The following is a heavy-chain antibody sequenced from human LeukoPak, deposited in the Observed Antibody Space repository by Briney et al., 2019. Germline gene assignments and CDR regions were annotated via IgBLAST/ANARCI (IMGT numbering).Heavy chain of an antibody. J-gene: IGHJ3*02. Sequence: PGGSLRLSCAAPGFTFSSYAMSWVRQPPGKGLEWVSAISGSGGSTYYADSVKGRFTISRDNSKNTLYLQMNSLRAEDTAVYYCAKGNYYDSSGYYYEDAFDIWGQGTMVTVSS. CDR2: ISGSGGST. D-gene: IGHD3-22*01. V-gene: IGHV3-23*01. CDR3: AKGNYYDSSGYYYEDAFDI. CDR1: GFTFSSYA.